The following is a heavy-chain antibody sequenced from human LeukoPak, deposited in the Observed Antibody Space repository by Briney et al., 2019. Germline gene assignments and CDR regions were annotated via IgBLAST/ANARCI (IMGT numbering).Heavy chain of an antibody. CDR2: IRYDGSNK. Sequence: GGSLRLSCAASGFTFSSYGMHWVRQAPGKGLEWVAFIRYDGSNKYYADSVKGRFTISRDNSKNTLYLQMNSLRAEDTAVYYCAKDGTVLLWFGEPYFDYWGQGTLVTVSS. CDR3: AKDGTVLLWFGEPYFDY. CDR1: GFTFSSYG. J-gene: IGHJ4*02. V-gene: IGHV3-30*02. D-gene: IGHD3-10*01.